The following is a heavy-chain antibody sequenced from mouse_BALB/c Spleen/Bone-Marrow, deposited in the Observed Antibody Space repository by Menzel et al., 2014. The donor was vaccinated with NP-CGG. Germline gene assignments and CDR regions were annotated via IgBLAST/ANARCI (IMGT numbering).Heavy chain of an antibody. V-gene: IGHV1-63*01. CDR3: ARLRGYSQAWFAY. CDR2: IYPGSGNT. J-gene: IGHJ3*01. Sequence: VNLAESGAELVRPGTSVKISCKASGYAFTNYWLGWVKQRPGHGLEWIGDIYPGSGNTYYNEKFKGKATLTADKSSSTAYMQLSSLTSEDSAVYFCARLRGYSQAWFAYWGQGTLVTVSA. CDR1: GYAFTNYW. D-gene: IGHD2-3*01.